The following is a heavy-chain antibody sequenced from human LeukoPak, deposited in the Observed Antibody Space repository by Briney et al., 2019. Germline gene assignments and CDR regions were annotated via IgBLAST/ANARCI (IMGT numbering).Heavy chain of an antibody. J-gene: IGHJ4*02. D-gene: IGHD3-22*01. CDR1: GGTFSSYA. CDR3: ARGPMIVKIRLDY. CDR2: IIPIFGTA. V-gene: IGHV1-69*06. Sequence: GSSLKVSCKASGGTFSSYAISWVRQAPGQGLEWMGRIIPIFGTANYAQKFQGRVTITADKSTSTAYMELSSLRSEDTALYYCARGPMIVKIRLDYWGQGTLVTVSS.